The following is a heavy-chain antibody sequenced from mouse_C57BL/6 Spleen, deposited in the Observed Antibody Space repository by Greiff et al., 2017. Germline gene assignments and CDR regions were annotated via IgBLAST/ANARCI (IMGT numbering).Heavy chain of an antibody. CDR1: GFTFSDYG. J-gene: IGHJ4*01. CDR2: ISSGSSTI. Sequence: EVQVVESGGGLVKPGGSLKLSCAASGFTFSDYGMHWVRQAPEKGLEWVAYISSGSSTIYYADTVKGRFTISRDTAKNTLFLQMTSLRSEDTAMYYCARGSFPYYAMDYWGQGTSVTVSS. V-gene: IGHV5-17*01. CDR3: ARGSFPYYAMDY.